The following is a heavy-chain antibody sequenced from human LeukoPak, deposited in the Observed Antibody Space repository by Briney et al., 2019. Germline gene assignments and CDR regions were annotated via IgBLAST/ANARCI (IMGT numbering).Heavy chain of an antibody. D-gene: IGHD2-2*01. J-gene: IGHJ5*02. CDR3: ARGVYCSSTSCLTNWFDP. Sequence: SVKVSCKASGGTFSSYAISWVRQAPGQGLEWMGGIIPIFGTANYAQEFQGRVTITADESTSTAYMELSSLRSEDTAVYYCARGVYCSSTSCLTNWFDPWGQGTLVTVSP. CDR1: GGTFSSYA. V-gene: IGHV1-69*13. CDR2: IIPIFGTA.